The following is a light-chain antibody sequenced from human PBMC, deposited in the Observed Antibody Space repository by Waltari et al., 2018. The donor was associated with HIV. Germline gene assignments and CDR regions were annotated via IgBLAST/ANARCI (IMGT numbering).Light chain of an antibody. V-gene: IGKV3-11*01. Sequence: EIVLTQSPATLSLSPGERAALSSRASQRVGNQLSWYQQKPGQAPRLLINDASNRAPGIPGRFSATGSGTDFTLTINSLESEDFAIYYCQQHTSWPLTFGGGTKVEIK. CDR1: QRVGNQ. CDR2: DAS. CDR3: QQHTSWPLT. J-gene: IGKJ4*01.